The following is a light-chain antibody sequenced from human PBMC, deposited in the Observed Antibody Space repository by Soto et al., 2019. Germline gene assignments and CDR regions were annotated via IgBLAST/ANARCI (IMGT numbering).Light chain of an antibody. CDR3: LQHNSYPRP. CDR1: RGISSY. V-gene: IGKV1-9*01. Sequence: IQLSQSPSSLSASVGDRVTITCQASRGISSYLAWYQQKPGKPPKLLIYAASSLQSGVPSRFSGSGSGTEFTLTISSLQPEDFATYYCLQHNSYPRPFGQGTKVDIK. CDR2: AAS. J-gene: IGKJ1*01.